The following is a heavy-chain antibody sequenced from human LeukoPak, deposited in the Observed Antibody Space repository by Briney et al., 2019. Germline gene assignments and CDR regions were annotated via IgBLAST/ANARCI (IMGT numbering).Heavy chain of an antibody. CDR3: ARDDGSATLGFDS. CDR2: VIPILGTT. CDR1: RTTFSRSA. D-gene: IGHD1-26*01. Sequence: SVKVSCKASRTTFSRSAISWVRQAPGQGLEWMGGVIPILGTTNYAQKFQDRVSITTDESTSTAYMEVSSLRSVDTAVYYCARDDGSATLGFDSWGQGTLVTVSS. J-gene: IGHJ4*02. V-gene: IGHV1-69*05.